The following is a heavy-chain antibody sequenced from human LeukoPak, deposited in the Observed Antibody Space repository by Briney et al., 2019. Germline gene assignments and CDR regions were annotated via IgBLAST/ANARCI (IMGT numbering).Heavy chain of an antibody. Sequence: SGGSLRLSCAASGFTFSNYGMFWVRQAPGKGLDWVSFIRFDGGHKNYADSVKGRFTISRDNSKNTVYLQMDSLRAEDTALYYCAETSLWDGSGHYYYMDVWGKGTTVTISS. J-gene: IGHJ6*03. CDR1: GFTFSNYG. D-gene: IGHD2-15*01. CDR2: IRFDGGHK. V-gene: IGHV3-30*02. CDR3: AETSLWDGSGHYYYMDV.